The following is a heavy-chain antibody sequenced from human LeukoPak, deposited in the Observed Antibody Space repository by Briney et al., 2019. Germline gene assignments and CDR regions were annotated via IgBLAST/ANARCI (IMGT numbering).Heavy chain of an antibody. CDR3: ARDLGGLRST. D-gene: IGHD3-3*01. CDR2: IIPIFGTA. J-gene: IGHJ3*01. Sequence: REASVKVSCKASGGTFSSYAISWVRQAPGQGLEWMGGIIPIFGTANYAQKFQGRVTITADESTSTAYMELSSLRSEDTAVYYCARDLGGLRSTWGQGTMVTVSS. V-gene: IGHV1-69*13. CDR1: GGTFSSYA.